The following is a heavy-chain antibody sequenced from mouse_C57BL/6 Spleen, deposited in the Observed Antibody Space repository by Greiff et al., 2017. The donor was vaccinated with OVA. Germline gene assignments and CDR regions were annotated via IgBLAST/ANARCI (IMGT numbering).Heavy chain of an antibody. CDR2: ISNGGGST. J-gene: IGHJ2*01. D-gene: IGHD1-1*01. CDR3: ARQEGSSYFDY. V-gene: IGHV5-12*01. CDR1: GFTFSDYY. Sequence: EVHLVESGGGLVQPGGSLKLSCAASGFTFSDYYMYWVRQTPEKRLEWVAYISNGGGSTYYPDTVKGRFTISRDNAKNTLYLQMSRLKSEDTAMYYCARQEGSSYFDYWGQGTTLTVSS.